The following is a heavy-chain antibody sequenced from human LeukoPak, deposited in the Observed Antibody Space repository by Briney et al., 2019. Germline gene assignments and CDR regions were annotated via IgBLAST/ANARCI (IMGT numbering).Heavy chain of an antibody. CDR2: ISYDGRNK. V-gene: IGHV3-30*04. Sequence: PGRSLRLSCAASGFTFRNYAMHWVRQAPGKGLEWVAVISYDGRNKYYADSVKGRFIISRDNPKNTLYLQMNSLRVEDTAVYYCARDNIRSLDYWGQGTLVTVSS. J-gene: IGHJ4*02. CDR3: ARDNIRSLDY. CDR1: GFTFRNYA. D-gene: IGHD1-14*01.